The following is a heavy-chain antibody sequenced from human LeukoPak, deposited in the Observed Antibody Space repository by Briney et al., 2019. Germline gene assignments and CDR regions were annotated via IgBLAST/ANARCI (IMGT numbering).Heavy chain of an antibody. J-gene: IGHJ4*02. Sequence: PGGSLRLSCAASGFTFSSYTMSWVRQAPGKGLEWVSAISAGGGNTYYADSVKGRFTISRDNSKNTLYLQMSSLRAEDTAVYSCAVPQWELLNWGQGTLVTVSS. D-gene: IGHD1-26*01. V-gene: IGHV3-23*01. CDR1: GFTFSSYT. CDR2: ISAGGGNT. CDR3: AVPQWELLN.